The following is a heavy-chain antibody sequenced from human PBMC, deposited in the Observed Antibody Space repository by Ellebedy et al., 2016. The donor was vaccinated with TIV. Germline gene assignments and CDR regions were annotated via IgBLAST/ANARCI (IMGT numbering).Heavy chain of an antibody. Sequence: GESLKISCAASGFTFSSYGMHWVRQAPGKGLEWVAVISFDGSDKYYADSLKGRFTISRDNSKNTLYLQLNSLRAEDTAVYYCAKGYSYGDYWGQGTLVTVSS. CDR1: GFTFSSYG. V-gene: IGHV3-30*18. D-gene: IGHD5-18*01. CDR2: ISFDGSDK. CDR3: AKGYSYGDY. J-gene: IGHJ4*02.